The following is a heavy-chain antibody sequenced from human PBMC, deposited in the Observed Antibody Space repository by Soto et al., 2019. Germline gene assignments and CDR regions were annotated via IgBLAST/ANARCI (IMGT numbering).Heavy chain of an antibody. CDR1: GYTLTELS. CDR3: ATPVYSSGWPFDY. CDR2: VDPEDGET. Sequence: ASGKVSSTVSGYTLTELSMHWERQAPGKGLEWMGGVDPEDGETIYAQKFQGRVTMTEDTSTDTAYMELSSLRSEDTAVYYCATPVYSSGWPFDYWGQGTLVTVSS. V-gene: IGHV1-24*01. J-gene: IGHJ4*02. D-gene: IGHD6-19*01.